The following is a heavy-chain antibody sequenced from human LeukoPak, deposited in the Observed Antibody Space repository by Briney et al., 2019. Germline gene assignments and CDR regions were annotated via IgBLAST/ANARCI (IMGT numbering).Heavy chain of an antibody. V-gene: IGHV1-18*01. J-gene: IGHJ3*02. CDR1: GYTFTSYG. Sequence: ASVKVSCKASGYTFTSYGISWVRQAPGQGLEWMGWISAYNGNTNYAQKLQGRVTMTTDTSTSTAYMELRSLRSDDTAVYYCARTSYYDSSAYPAFDIWGQGTMVTVSS. CDR3: ARTSYYDSSAYPAFDI. D-gene: IGHD3-22*01. CDR2: ISAYNGNT.